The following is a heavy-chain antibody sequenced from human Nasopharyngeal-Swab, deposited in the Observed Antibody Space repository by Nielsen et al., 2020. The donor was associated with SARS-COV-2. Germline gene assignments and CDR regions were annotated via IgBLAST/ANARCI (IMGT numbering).Heavy chain of an antibody. Sequence: GGSLRPSSAPSGLPFISHGMHWAPPAPGKGLEWVAVISYDGSNKYYADSVKGRFTISRDNSKNTLYLQMSSLRAEDTAVYYCAKELSARVVTPTYYFDYWGQGTLVTVSS. V-gene: IGHV3-30*18. D-gene: IGHD3-22*01. CDR3: AKELSARVVTPTYYFDY. CDR1: GLPFISHG. CDR2: ISYDGSNK. J-gene: IGHJ4*02.